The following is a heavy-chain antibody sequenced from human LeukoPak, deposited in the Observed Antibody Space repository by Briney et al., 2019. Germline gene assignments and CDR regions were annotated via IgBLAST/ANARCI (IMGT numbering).Heavy chain of an antibody. V-gene: IGHV3-23*01. Sequence: PGGSLRLSCAASGFTFSNYAMSWVRQAPGKGLEWVSAISGTGSSTYYADSVKGRFTISRDNSKNTLCLQMNSLRAEDTAVYYCARTVAGTWYFQHWGQGTLVTVSS. CDR2: ISGTGSST. CDR3: ARTVAGTWYFQH. J-gene: IGHJ1*01. D-gene: IGHD6-19*01. CDR1: GFTFSNYA.